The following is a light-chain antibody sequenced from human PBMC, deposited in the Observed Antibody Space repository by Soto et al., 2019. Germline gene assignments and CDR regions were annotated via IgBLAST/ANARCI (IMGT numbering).Light chain of an antibody. CDR2: GAS. V-gene: IGKV3-20*01. Sequence: EIVLTQSPGTLSLSPGQRANLSCRASQSISSSSLAWYQQRPGQAPSLLIYGASRRATGIPDRFSGSGSGTDFTLTITRLEPEDFAVYYCQHYGASPKYTFGQGTKLEIK. CDR1: QSISSSS. J-gene: IGKJ2*01. CDR3: QHYGASPKYT.